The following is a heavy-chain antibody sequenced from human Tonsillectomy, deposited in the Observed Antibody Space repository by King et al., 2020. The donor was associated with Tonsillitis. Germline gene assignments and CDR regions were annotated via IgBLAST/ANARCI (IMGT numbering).Heavy chain of an antibody. CDR2: IYYSGNT. V-gene: IGHV4-59*01. CDR1: GGSISSYY. D-gene: IGHD4-11*01. Sequence: VQLQESGPGLVKPSETLSLTCTVSGGSISSYYWSWIRQPPGKGLEWMGYIYYSGNTNYNPSLKSRVTISVDTSKNQFSLKLNSVTAADTAVYYCARDIGSNIFDSWGQGTLVTVSS. J-gene: IGHJ5*01. CDR3: ARDIGSNIFDS.